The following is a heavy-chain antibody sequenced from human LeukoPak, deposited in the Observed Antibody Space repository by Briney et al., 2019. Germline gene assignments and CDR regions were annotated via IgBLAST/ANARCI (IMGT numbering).Heavy chain of an antibody. D-gene: IGHD2-2*01. CDR2: ISGTGYTI. J-gene: IGHJ6*02. CDR3: ARVLAVPAAFYFYYGLDV. Sequence: PGGSLRLSCVASGLTFSSYEMNWVRQAPGKGLEWGSYISGTGYTIYYADSVKGRFTISRDNAKNSLYLQMNSLRAEDTAVYFCARVLAVPAAFYFYYGLDVWGQGTTVTVSS. CDR1: GLTFSSYE. V-gene: IGHV3-48*03.